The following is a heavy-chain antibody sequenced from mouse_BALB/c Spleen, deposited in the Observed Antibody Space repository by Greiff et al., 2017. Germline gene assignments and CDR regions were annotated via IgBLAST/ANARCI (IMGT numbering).Heavy chain of an antibody. J-gene: IGHJ3*01. V-gene: IGHV2-2*02. CDR2: IWSGGST. Sequence: QVQLQQSGPGLVQPSQSLSITCTVSGFSLTSYGVHWVRQSPGKGLEWLGVIWSGGSTDYNAAFISRLSISKDNSKSQVFFKMNSLQANDTAIYYCARNGEYYGYDNPFAYWGQGTLVTVSA. CDR3: ARNGEYYGYDNPFAY. CDR1: GFSLTSYG. D-gene: IGHD2-2*01.